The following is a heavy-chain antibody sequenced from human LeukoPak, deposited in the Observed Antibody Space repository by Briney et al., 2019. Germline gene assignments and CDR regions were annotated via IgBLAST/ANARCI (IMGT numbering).Heavy chain of an antibody. J-gene: IGHJ4*02. D-gene: IGHD3-9*01. V-gene: IGHV4-34*01. Sequence: SETLSLTCAVYGGSFSGYYWSWIRQPPGKGLEWIGEINHSGSTNYNPSLKSRVTISVDTFKNQFSLKLSSVTAADTAVYYCARDDAPYDILTGYGEHYFDYWGQGTLVTVSS. CDR2: INHSGST. CDR3: ARDDAPYDILTGYGEHYFDY. CDR1: GGSFSGYY.